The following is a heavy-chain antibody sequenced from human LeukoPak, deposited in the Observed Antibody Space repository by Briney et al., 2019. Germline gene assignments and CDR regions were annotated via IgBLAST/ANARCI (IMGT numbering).Heavy chain of an antibody. CDR3: ARSSMSGDAWFDP. CDR1: GFTFSSYS. V-gene: IGHV3-21*01. Sequence: GGSLRLSCAASGFTFSSYSMNWVRQAPGKGLEWVSSISSSSSYIYYADSVKGRFTISRDNAKNSLYLQMNSQRAEDTAVYYCARSSMSGDAWFDPWGQGTLVTVSS. D-gene: IGHD2-21*01. J-gene: IGHJ5*02. CDR2: ISSSSSYI.